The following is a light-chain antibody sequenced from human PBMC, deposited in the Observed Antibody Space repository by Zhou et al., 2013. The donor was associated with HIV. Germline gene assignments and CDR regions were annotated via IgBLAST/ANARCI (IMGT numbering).Light chain of an antibody. J-gene: IGKJ4*01. CDR1: QDISNY. Sequence: DIQMTQSPSSLSASVGDRVTITCQASQDISNYLNWYQQKPGKAPKLLIYKASSLESGVPSRFSGSGSGTEFTLTISSLQPEDFATYYCQQSYSTPQLTFGGGTKVEIK. CDR3: QQSYSTPQLT. V-gene: IGKV1-39*01. CDR2: KAS.